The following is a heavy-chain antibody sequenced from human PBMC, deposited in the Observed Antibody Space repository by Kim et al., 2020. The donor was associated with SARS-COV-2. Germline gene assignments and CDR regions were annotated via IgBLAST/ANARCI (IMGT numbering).Heavy chain of an antibody. D-gene: IGHD2-8*01. CDR3: ARVMADRMLDF. CDR1: GFTFIDHS. J-gene: IGHJ4*02. V-gene: IGHV3-21*01. Sequence: GGSLRLSCAASGFTFIDHSMNWVRQAPGKGLEWVSSISGRSTTIYYADSVKGRFTISRDNAKNSLYLQMNSLSAADTAVYYCARVMADRMLDFWGQGILV. CDR2: ISGRSTTI.